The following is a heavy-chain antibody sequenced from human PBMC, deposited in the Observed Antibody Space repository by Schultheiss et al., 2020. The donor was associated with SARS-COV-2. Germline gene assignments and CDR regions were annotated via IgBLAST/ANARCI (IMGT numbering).Heavy chain of an antibody. D-gene: IGHD3-22*01. J-gene: IGHJ4*02. CDR1: GFTFSSYE. CDR3: ARGCRVVYDSSGPFDY. V-gene: IGHV3-48*03. Sequence: GESLKISCAASGFTFSSYEMNWVRQAPGKGLEWVSYISSSGSTIYYADSVKGRFTISRDNAKNSLYLQMNSLRAEDTAVYYCARGCRVVYDSSGPFDYWGQGTLVTVSS. CDR2: ISSSGSTI.